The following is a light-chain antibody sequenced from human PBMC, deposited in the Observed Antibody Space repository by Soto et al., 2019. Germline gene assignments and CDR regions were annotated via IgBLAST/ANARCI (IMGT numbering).Light chain of an antibody. V-gene: IGKV3-20*01. CDR2: SAS. J-gene: IGKJ1*01. CDR1: QSVASSY. CDR3: HHFGSLPET. Sequence: EVVLTQSPGTLSLSPGERVTLSCRASQSVASSYLAWYPQKPGRAPRLLFYSASSRATGIPDRFSGSGSGTDFTLTISRLEPEDFAVYYCHHFGSLPETFGQWTNVE.